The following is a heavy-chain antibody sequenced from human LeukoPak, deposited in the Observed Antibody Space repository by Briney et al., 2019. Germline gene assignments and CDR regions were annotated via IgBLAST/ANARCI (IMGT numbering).Heavy chain of an antibody. Sequence: WASVKVSCKASGYTFTGYYIHWLRQAPGQGLEWMGWINPNSGGTNYVQKFQGRVTMTRDTSISTVYMELSSLRSDDTAVYYCAGTCPRDGYNGPCYWGQGTLVTVSS. CDR2: INPNSGGT. CDR3: AGTCPRDGYNGPCY. J-gene: IGHJ4*02. CDR1: GYTFTGYY. D-gene: IGHD5-24*01. V-gene: IGHV1-2*02.